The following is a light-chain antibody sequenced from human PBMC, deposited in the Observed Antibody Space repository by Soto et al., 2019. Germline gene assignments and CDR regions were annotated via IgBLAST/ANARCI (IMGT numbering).Light chain of an antibody. J-gene: IGLJ1*01. Sequence: QSVLTQPASVSGSPEQSITISCARTSSDVGAYNYVSWYQHHPGKAPKLMIYDVNNRPSGDSNRFSGSKSGNTASLTISGLQAEDEADYYCSSWTSGATYVFGSGTKVTVL. V-gene: IGLV2-14*03. CDR2: DVN. CDR1: SSDVGAYNY. CDR3: SSWTSGATYV.